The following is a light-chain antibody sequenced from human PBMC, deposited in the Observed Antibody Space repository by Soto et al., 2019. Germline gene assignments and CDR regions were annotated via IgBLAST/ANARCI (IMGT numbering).Light chain of an antibody. V-gene: IGLV2-11*01. CDR2: DVS. CDR3: CSYAGSPYV. CDR1: SSDVGGYNY. Sequence: SALPQPRSVSGSPGQSVTISCTGTSSDVGGYNYVSWYQQHPGKAPKVMIYDVSKRPSGVPDRFSGSKSGNTASLTISGLQAEDEADYYCCSYAGSPYVFGTGTKVTVL. J-gene: IGLJ1*01.